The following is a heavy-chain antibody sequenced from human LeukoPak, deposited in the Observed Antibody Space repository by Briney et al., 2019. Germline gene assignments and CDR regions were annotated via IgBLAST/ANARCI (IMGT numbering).Heavy chain of an antibody. V-gene: IGHV3-30*04. CDR2: ISYDGRNE. J-gene: IGHJ4*02. CDR1: GFTFSTYA. D-gene: IGHD1-26*01. CDR3: ARVKWELLGDYYFDY. Sequence: GTSLRLSCAASGFTFSTYAMHWVRQAPGKGLEWVAVISYDGRNEYYADSVKGRFSISRDNSKNTLYLQMNSLTAEDSAVYYCARVKWELLGDYYFDYWGQGTLVTVSS.